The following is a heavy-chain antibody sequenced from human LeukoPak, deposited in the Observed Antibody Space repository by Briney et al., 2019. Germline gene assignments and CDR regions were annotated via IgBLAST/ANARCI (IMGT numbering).Heavy chain of an antibody. Sequence: PGGSLRLSCAASGFTVSSNYMSWVRQAPGKGLEWVSVIYSGGSTYYADSVKGRFTISRDNSKNTLYLQMNSLRVEDTAVYYCASGYSYGRIDYWGQGTLVTVSS. V-gene: IGHV3-53*01. CDR3: ASGYSYGRIDY. J-gene: IGHJ4*02. D-gene: IGHD5-18*01. CDR2: IYSGGST. CDR1: GFTVSSNY.